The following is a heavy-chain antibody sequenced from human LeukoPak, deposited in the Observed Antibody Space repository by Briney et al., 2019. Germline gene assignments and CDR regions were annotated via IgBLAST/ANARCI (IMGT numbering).Heavy chain of an antibody. D-gene: IGHD6-6*01. CDR3: ARDHSSPIRSIAARPYAFDI. J-gene: IGHJ3*02. CDR1: GGSISSYY. CDR2: IYYSGST. Sequence: NPSETLSLTCTVSGGSISSYYWSWIRQPPGKGLEWIGYIYYSGSTNYNPSLKSRVTISVGTSKNQFSLKLSSVTAADTAVYYCARDHSSPIRSIAARPYAFDIWGQGIMVTVSS. V-gene: IGHV4-59*01.